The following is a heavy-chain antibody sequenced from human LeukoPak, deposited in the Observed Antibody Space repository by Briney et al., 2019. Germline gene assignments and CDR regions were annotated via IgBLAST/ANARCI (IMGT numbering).Heavy chain of an antibody. Sequence: PGGSLRLSCAASGFTFSSYEMNWVRQPPGKGLEWIGEINHSGSTNYNPSLKSRVTISVDTSKNQFSLKLSSVTAADTAVYYCARKAYDFWSGFFIDYWGQGTLVTVSS. CDR3: ARKAYDFWSGFFIDY. CDR2: INHSGST. J-gene: IGHJ4*02. CDR1: GFTFSSYE. D-gene: IGHD3-3*01. V-gene: IGHV4-34*01.